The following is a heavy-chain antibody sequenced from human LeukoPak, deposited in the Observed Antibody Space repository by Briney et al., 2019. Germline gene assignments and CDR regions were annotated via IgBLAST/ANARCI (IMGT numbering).Heavy chain of an antibody. V-gene: IGHV4-61*02. Sequence: IPSETLSLTCTVSGGSISSGSYYWSWIRQPAGKGLEWIGRIYTSGSTNYNPSLKSRVTISVDTSKNQFSLELSSVTAADTAVYYCARVLVEGDVYVWGSDPSYYFDYWGQGTLVTVSS. J-gene: IGHJ4*02. CDR2: IYTSGST. CDR1: GGSISSGSYY. D-gene: IGHD3-16*02. CDR3: ARVLVEGDVYVWGSDPSYYFDY.